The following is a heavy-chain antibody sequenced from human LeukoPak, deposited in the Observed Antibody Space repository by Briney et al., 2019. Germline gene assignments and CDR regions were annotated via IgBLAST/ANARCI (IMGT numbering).Heavy chain of an antibody. D-gene: IGHD3-22*01. J-gene: IGHJ4*02. CDR1: GFTFSSYS. CDR2: ISSSSSYI. Sequence: GGSLRLSCAASGFTFSSYSMNWVRQAPGKGLEWVSSISSSSSYIYYADSVKGRFTISRDNAKNSLYLQMNSLRAKDTAVYYCARDPHYYDSSGYSDYWGQGTLVTVSS. V-gene: IGHV3-21*01. CDR3: ARDPHYYDSSGYSDY.